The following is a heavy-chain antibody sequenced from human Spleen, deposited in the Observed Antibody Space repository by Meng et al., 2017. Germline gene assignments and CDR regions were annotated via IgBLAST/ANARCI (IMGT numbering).Heavy chain of an antibody. D-gene: IGHD6-13*01. V-gene: IGHV3-21*01. Sequence: GESLKISCAASGFTFSSYSMNWVRQAPGKGLEWVSSISSSSSYIYYADSVKGRFTISRDNAKNSLYLQMNSLRAEDTAVYYCARTGIAAAGTLPHLAMSLNWFDPWGQGTLVTVSS. CDR3: ARTGIAAAGTLPHLAMSLNWFDP. J-gene: IGHJ5*02. CDR1: GFTFSSYS. CDR2: ISSSSSYI.